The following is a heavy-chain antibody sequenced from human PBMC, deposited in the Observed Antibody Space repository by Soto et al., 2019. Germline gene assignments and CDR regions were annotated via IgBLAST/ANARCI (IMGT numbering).Heavy chain of an antibody. J-gene: IGHJ6*02. CDR1: GFTFSSYG. D-gene: IGHD3-22*01. CDR2: ISYDGSNK. V-gene: IGHV3-30*18. Sequence: PGGSLRLSCAASGFTFSSYGMHWVRQAPGKGLEWVAVISYDGSNKYYADSVKGRFTISRDNSKNTLYLQMNSLRAEDTAVYYCAKDYFSSSGYYYDWYYYYGMDVWGQGTTVTVSS. CDR3: AKDYFSSSGYYYDWYYYYGMDV.